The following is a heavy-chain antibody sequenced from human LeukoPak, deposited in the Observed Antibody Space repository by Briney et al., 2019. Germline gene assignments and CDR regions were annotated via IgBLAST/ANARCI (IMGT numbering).Heavy chain of an antibody. J-gene: IGHJ6*03. CDR3: ARIQLWFYYMDV. CDR1: GYTFTSYA. D-gene: IGHD5-18*01. Sequence: ASVKVSCKASGYTFTSYAMNWVRQAPGQGLEWMGWINTNTGNPTYAQGFTGQFVFSLDTSVSTVYLQISSLKAEDTAVYYCARIQLWFYYMDVWGKGTTVTVSS. V-gene: IGHV7-4-1*02. CDR2: INTNTGNP.